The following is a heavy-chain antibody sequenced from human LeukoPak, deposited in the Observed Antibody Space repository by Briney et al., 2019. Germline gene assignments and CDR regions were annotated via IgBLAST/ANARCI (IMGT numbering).Heavy chain of an antibody. D-gene: IGHD2-2*01. CDR3: ATLGSSSSRRNYYFHMDV. CDR1: GGAFSDHY. CDR2: IYHSGSI. J-gene: IGHJ6*03. Sequence: PSETLSLTCAVYGGAFSDHYWSWIRQSPGKGLEWIAEIYHSGSINYNPSLESRVTTSVDTSKHQFSLNLRSVTAADTAVYYCATLGSSSSRRNYYFHMDVWGKGTKVTVSS. V-gene: IGHV4-34*01.